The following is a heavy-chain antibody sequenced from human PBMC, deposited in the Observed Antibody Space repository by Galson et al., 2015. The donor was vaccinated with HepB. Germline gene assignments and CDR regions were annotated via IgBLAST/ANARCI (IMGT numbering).Heavy chain of an antibody. CDR2: ISAYNGNT. V-gene: IGHV1-18*04. J-gene: IGHJ3*02. CDR3: ARHISSGWPLHAFDI. D-gene: IGHD6-25*01. CDR1: GYTFTNYA. Sequence: SVKVSCKASGYTFTNYAFSWVRQAPGQGLEWLGWISAYNGNTNYEQMFQGRVTMTTDTSTSTVYMELRSLRSDDTAVYYCARHISSGWPLHAFDIWGQGTMVTVSS.